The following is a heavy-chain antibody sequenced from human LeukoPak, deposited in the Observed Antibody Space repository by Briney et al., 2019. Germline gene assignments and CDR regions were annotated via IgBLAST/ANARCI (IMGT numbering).Heavy chain of an antibody. Sequence: GGSLRLSCAASGFSFSSYRMNWVRQAPGKGLEWVSSVSNSGDYIHYADSVKGRFTISRDNSKNSLYLQMNSLRAEDTAVYYCAKVYDSSGYYYSGDYWGQGTLVTVSS. D-gene: IGHD3-22*01. CDR1: GFSFSSYR. J-gene: IGHJ4*02. CDR3: AKVYDSSGYYYSGDY. V-gene: IGHV3-21*04. CDR2: VSNSGDYI.